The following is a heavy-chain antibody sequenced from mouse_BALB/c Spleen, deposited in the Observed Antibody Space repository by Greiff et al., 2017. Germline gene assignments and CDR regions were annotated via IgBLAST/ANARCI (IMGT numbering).Heavy chain of an antibody. CDR3: AKFITTATFYFDY. CDR2: ISYSGST. J-gene: IGHJ2*01. CDR1: GYSITSDYA. V-gene: IGHV3-2*02. D-gene: IGHD1-2*01. Sequence: VQLKESGPGLVKPSQSLSLTCTVTGYSITSDYAWNWIRQFPGNKLEWMGYISYSGSTSYNPSLKSRISITRDTSKNQFFLQLNSVTTEDTATYYCAKFITTATFYFDYWGQGTTLTVSS.